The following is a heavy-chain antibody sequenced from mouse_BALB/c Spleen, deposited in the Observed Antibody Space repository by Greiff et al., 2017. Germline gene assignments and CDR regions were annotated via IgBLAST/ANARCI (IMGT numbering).Heavy chain of an antibody. CDR2: INPSNGGT. J-gene: IGHJ2*01. V-gene: IGHV1S81*02. Sequence: QVQLQQSGAELVKPGASVKLSCKASGYTFTSYYMYWVKQRPGQGLEWIGEINPSNGGTNFNEKFKSKATLTVDKSSSTAYMQLSSLTSEDSAVYYCTRSDYGLFDYWGQGTTLTVSS. CDR1: GYTFTSYY. CDR3: TRSDYGLFDY. D-gene: IGHD1-2*01.